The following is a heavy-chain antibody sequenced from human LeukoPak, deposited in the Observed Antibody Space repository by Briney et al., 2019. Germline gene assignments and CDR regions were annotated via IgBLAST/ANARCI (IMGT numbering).Heavy chain of an antibody. Sequence: PGGSLKLSCAASGFTFSGSAMHWVRQASGKGLEWVGRIRSKANSYATTYAASVKGRFTVSRDDSKNTAYLQMNSLKTEDTAVYYCTCTPWDTNGFDYWGRGTLVTVSS. D-gene: IGHD2-8*01. J-gene: IGHJ4*02. CDR1: GFTFSGSA. V-gene: IGHV3-73*01. CDR2: IRSKANSYAT. CDR3: TCTPWDTNGFDY.